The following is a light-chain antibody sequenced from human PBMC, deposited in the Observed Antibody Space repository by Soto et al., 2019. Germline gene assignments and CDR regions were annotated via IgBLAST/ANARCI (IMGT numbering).Light chain of an antibody. CDR2: DVS. V-gene: IGLV2-11*01. Sequence: QFALTQPRSVSGSPGQSVTISCTGTSSDVGGYNYVSWYQQHPGKAPKLMIYDVSERPSGVPDRFSGSKSGNTASLTISGLQAEDEADYYCCSFAGALYVCGTGTKVTVL. CDR1: SSDVGGYNY. CDR3: CSFAGALYV. J-gene: IGLJ1*01.